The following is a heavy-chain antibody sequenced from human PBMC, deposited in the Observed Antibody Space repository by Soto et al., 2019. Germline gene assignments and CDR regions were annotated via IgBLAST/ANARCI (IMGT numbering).Heavy chain of an antibody. CDR2: INAGNGNT. J-gene: IGHJ4*02. CDR3: ARQAEGGYNYXY. CDR1: GYTFTSYA. Sequence: ASVKVSCKASGYTFTSYAMHWVRQAPGQRLEWMGWINAGNGNTKYSQKFQGRVTITRDTSASTAYMELSSLRSEDTAVYYCARQAEGGYNYXYWGQGTLVTVSS. D-gene: IGHD5-12*01. V-gene: IGHV1-3*01.